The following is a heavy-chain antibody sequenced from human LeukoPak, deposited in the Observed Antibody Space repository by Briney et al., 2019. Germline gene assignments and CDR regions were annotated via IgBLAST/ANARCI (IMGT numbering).Heavy chain of an antibody. V-gene: IGHV3-23*01. J-gene: IGHJ4*02. CDR3: GKTTTGYSSGRYPGWPVDY. CDR1: GFTFNSYA. CDR2: MFGSGGSA. Sequence: GGSLRLSCAASGFTFNSYAMYWARQAPGKGLEWVSGMFGSGGSAHYADSVKGRFTISRDNSKNTVYLQMDSLIVEDTAVYYCGKTTTGYSSGRYPGWPVDYWGQGTLVTVSS. D-gene: IGHD6-19*01.